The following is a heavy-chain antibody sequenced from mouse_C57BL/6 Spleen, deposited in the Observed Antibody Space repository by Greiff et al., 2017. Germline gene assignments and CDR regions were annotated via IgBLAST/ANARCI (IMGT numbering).Heavy chain of an antibody. V-gene: IGHV1-61*01. CDR2: IYPSDSET. Sequence: QVQLQQPGAELVRPGSSVKLSCKASGYTFTSYWMDWVKQRPGQGLEWIGNIYPSDSETHYNQKFKDKATLTVDKSSSTAYMQLSSLTSEDSAVYYCARSSTMVTPFDDWGQGTTLTVSS. CDR3: ARSSTMVTPFDD. D-gene: IGHD2-2*01. CDR1: GYTFTSYW. J-gene: IGHJ2*01.